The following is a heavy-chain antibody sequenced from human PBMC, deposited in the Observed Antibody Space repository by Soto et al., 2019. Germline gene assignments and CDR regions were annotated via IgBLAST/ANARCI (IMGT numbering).Heavy chain of an antibody. CDR1: GNTFSYRY. D-gene: IGHD1-26*01. CDR3: ASGGAGSGPFTWELPDH. CDR2: IAPFSGDV. Sequence: QMQLVQSGAEVTKTGSSVTVSCQALGNTFSYRYLHWVRQAPGQALELMGWIAPFSGDVHYAQKFQERVTLTRDRSINTAYMRMSSLRSEDTAIYFCASGGAGSGPFTWELPDHWGQGTLVTVSS. J-gene: IGHJ4*02. V-gene: IGHV1-45*02.